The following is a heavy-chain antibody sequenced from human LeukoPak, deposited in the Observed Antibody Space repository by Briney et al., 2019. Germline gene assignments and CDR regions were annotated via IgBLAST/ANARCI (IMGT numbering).Heavy chain of an antibody. CDR2: ISANNGDT. V-gene: IGHV1-18*01. J-gene: IGHJ4*02. CDR3: ARDFFHGHCAGLSCFLLDY. CDR1: GYTFTRYG. Sequence: ASVKVSCKASGYTFTRYGISWVREAPGQGLEWMGWISANNGDTNSAQKFQDRVTMTTDTSTSTAYMELRSLRSDDTAVYYCARDFFHGHCAGLSCFLLDYWGQGSLVTVSS. D-gene: IGHD2-15*01.